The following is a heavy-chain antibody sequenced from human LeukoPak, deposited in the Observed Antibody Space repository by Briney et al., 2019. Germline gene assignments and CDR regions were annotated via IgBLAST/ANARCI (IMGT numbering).Heavy chain of an antibody. J-gene: IGHJ5*02. D-gene: IGHD6-19*01. CDR1: GFTFSSYW. CDR3: ARDRVKKQWLVRRTNWFDP. V-gene: IGHV3-7*01. CDR2: IKQDGSEK. Sequence: PGGSLRLSCAASGFTFSSYWMSWVRQAPGKGLEWVANIKQDGSEKYYVDSVKGRFTISRDNATNSLYLQMNSLRAEDTAVYYCARDRVKKQWLVRRTNWFDPWGQGTLVTVSS.